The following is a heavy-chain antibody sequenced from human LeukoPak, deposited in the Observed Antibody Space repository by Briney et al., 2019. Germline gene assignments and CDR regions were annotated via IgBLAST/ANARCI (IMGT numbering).Heavy chain of an antibody. V-gene: IGHV4-59*01. J-gene: IGHJ4*02. D-gene: IGHD3-22*01. Sequence: SETLSLTCTVSGGSISSYYWSWIRQPPGKGLEWIGYIYYSGSTNYKPSLKSRVTISVDTSKNQFSLKLSSVTAADTAVYYCARAPNYYDSSGYFDYWGQGTLVTVSS. CDR1: GGSISSYY. CDR2: IYYSGST. CDR3: ARAPNYYDSSGYFDY.